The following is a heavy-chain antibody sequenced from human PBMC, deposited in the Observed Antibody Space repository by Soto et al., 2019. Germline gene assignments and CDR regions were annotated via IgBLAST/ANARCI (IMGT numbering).Heavy chain of an antibody. V-gene: IGHV4-59*06. Sequence: SXXLSLTCTXXXXSXXXXYWSWIRQPPGKGLEWIGYIYYSGSTYYNPSLKSRVTISVDTSKNQFSLKLSSVTAADTAVYYCARSIDPWXQGTL. J-gene: IGHJ5*02. CDR1: XXSXXXXY. CDR2: IYYSGST. CDR3: ARSIDP.